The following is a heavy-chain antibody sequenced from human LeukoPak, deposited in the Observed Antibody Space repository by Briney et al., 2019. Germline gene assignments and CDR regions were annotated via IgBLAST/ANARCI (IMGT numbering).Heavy chain of an antibody. CDR3: ARDDRDTAMAPTDY. D-gene: IGHD5-18*01. J-gene: IGHJ4*02. CDR2: ISAYNGNT. V-gene: IGHV1-18*01. CDR1: GYTFTSYG. Sequence: ASVKVSCKASGYTFTSYGISWVLQAPGQGLEWMGWISAYNGNTNYAQKLQGRVTMTTDTSTSTAYMELRSLRSDDTAVYYCARDDRDTAMAPTDYWGQGTLVTVSS.